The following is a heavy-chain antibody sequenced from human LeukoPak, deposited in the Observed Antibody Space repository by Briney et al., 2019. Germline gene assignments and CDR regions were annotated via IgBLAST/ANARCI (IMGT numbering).Heavy chain of an antibody. J-gene: IGHJ4*02. V-gene: IGHV1-24*01. Sequence: ASVKVSCKVSGYTLTELPMHWVRQAPGKGLEWMGGFDPEDGETIYAQKFQGRVTMTEDTSTDTAYMELSSLRSEDTAVYYCATRYGVAAADFDYWGQGTLVTVSS. D-gene: IGHD6-13*01. CDR2: FDPEDGET. CDR1: GYTLTELP. CDR3: ATRYGVAAADFDY.